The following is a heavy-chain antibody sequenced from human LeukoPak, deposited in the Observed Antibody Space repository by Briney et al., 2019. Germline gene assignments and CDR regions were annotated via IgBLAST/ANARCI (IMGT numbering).Heavy chain of an antibody. D-gene: IGHD1-26*01. CDR3: ALSAGGSYPHNDAFDI. V-gene: IGHV1-2*02. CDR1: GCTFTGYY. J-gene: IGHJ3*02. CDR2: INPNSGGT. Sequence: ASVKVSCKASGCTFTGYYMHWVRQAPGQGLEWMGWINPNSGGTHYAQRFQGRVTMTRDMSTSTVYMDLSSLRSEDTAVYYCALSAGGSYPHNDAFDIWGQGTMVTVSS.